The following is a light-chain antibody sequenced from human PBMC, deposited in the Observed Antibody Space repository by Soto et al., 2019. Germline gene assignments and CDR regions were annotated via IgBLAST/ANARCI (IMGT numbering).Light chain of an antibody. J-gene: IGKJ1*01. CDR1: QSISSW. CDR2: DAS. Sequence: DIQMTQPPSTLSASVGDRVTITCRASQSISSWLAWYQQKPGKAPKLLIYDASSLESGVPSRFSGSGSGTEFTLTISSLQPDDFATYYCQQYNTYSPERTFGQGTKVDIK. CDR3: QQYNTYSPERT. V-gene: IGKV1-5*01.